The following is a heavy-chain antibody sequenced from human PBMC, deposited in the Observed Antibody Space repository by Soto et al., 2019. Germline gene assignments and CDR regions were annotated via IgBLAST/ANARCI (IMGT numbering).Heavy chain of an antibody. CDR3: ARDKITGLFDY. Sequence: QVQLQQWGAGLLKPSETLSLTCAVYGGSFSGYSCTWIRQPPGTGLEWSGEINHTRSTNYNPSLKSRVTISVDTSKNQFSLKLTSVTAAYTAVYYCARDKITGLFDYWGQGTLVTVSS. V-gene: IGHV4-34*01. D-gene: IGHD2-8*02. CDR2: INHTRST. J-gene: IGHJ4*02. CDR1: GGSFSGYS.